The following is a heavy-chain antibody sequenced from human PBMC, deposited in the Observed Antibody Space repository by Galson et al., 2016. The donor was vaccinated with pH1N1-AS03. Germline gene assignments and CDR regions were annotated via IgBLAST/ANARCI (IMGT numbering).Heavy chain of an antibody. Sequence: SLRLSCAASGFTISKYGMHWVRQAPGKGLEWMAIIWNDGGTTHYADSVQGRFTISRDNAKNALYLNMNSLTDEDTAVYYCARVDDRFWYIDLWGRGTLVTVSS. CDR1: GFTISKYG. D-gene: IGHD3-16*02. CDR3: ARVDDRFWYIDL. V-gene: IGHV3-33*01. CDR2: IWNDGGTT. J-gene: IGHJ2*01.